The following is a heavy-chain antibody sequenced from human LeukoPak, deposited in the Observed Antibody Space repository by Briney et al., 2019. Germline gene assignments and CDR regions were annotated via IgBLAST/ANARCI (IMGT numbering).Heavy chain of an antibody. V-gene: IGHV4-39*01. J-gene: IGHJ3*02. Sequence: SETLSLTCTVSGGSISSSSYYWGWIRQPPGKGLEWIGSIYYSGSTYYNPSLKSRVTISVDTSKNQFSLKLSSVTAADTAVYYCARLSGHFHAFDIWGQGTMVTVSS. CDR1: GGSISSSSYY. CDR3: ARLSGHFHAFDI. D-gene: IGHD3-3*02. CDR2: IYYSGST.